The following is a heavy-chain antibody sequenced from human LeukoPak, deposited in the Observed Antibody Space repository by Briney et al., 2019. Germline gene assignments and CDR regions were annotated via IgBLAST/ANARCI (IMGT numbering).Heavy chain of an antibody. CDR1: GFTFSSYA. J-gene: IGHJ4*02. CDR3: ARVGGSYPHYYFDY. CDR2: ISYDGSNK. V-gene: IGHV3-30-3*01. D-gene: IGHD1-26*01. Sequence: SGGSLRLSCAASGFTFSSYAMHWVRQAPGKGLEWVAVISYDGSNKYYADSVKGRFTISRDNSKNTLYLQMNSLRAEDTAVYYCARVGGSYPHYYFDYWGQGTLVTVSS.